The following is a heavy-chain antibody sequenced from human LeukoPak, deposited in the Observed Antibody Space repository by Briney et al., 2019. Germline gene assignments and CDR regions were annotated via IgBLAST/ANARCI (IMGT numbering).Heavy chain of an antibody. CDR3: AKDQQWLVPSFDY. V-gene: IGHV3-23*01. CDR1: GFPCSIYA. Sequence: GGPVRLFCSVSGFPCSIYAMSWVRQPPGNALECVSAITSGGSTYYADSVKGRFTISRDNTKDTLYLQMHSLRANDTAVYYCAKDQQWLVPSFDYWGQGTLVTVSS. J-gene: IGHJ4*02. CDR2: ITSGGST. D-gene: IGHD6-19*01.